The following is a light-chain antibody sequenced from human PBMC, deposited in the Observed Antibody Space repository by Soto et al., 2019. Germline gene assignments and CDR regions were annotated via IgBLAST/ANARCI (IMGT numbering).Light chain of an antibody. CDR2: DST. CDR1: QRVSDDF. CDR3: QQYANSPRT. Sequence: EIVLTQSPGTLSLSPGERATLSCRASQRVSDDFFAWYQQKPGQVPRLLIYDSTRRAAGIPDRFSGSGSGTDFTLTISRLEPEDFAVYYCQQYANSPRTFGQGTKVEI. V-gene: IGKV3-20*01. J-gene: IGKJ1*01.